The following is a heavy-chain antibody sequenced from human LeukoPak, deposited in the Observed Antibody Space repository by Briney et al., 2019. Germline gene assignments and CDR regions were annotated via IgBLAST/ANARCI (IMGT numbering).Heavy chain of an antibody. CDR1: GITFSNAW. V-gene: IGHV3-15*01. J-gene: IGHJ4*02. D-gene: IGHD1-1*01. CDR3: TTGGGTADF. CDR2: IKSKTDGGTT. Sequence: GGSLRLSCTASGITFSNAWMSWVRQAPGKGLEWVGHIKSKTDGGTTDYAAPVKGRFTISRDYSENTLYLQMDSLKTEDTAVYFCTTGGGTADFWGQGTLVTVSS.